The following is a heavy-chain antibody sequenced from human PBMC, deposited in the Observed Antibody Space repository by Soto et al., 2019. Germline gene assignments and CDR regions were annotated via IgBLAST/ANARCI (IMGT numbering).Heavy chain of an antibody. J-gene: IGHJ6*02. CDR3: ARSQGSSTSLEIYYYYYYGMDV. V-gene: IGHV1-69*01. CDR2: IIPISDTT. D-gene: IGHD2-2*01. CDR1: GGTFSSYA. Sequence: QVQLVQSGAEVKKPGSSVKVSCKASGGTFSSYAISWVRQAPGQGLEWMGGIIPISDTTNYAQKFQGRVTITADESTSTAYMELISLRSEDTAVYYWARSQGSSTSLEIYYYYYYGMDVWGQGTTVTVSS.